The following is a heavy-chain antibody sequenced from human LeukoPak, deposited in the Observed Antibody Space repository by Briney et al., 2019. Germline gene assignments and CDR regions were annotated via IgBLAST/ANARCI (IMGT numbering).Heavy chain of an antibody. CDR2: ISGGTK. J-gene: IGHJ6*03. CDR1: GFTISTYG. CDR3: ARGRSGSSPVLDYYMDV. Sequence: PGGSLRLSCAASGFTISTYGMSWVRQAPGKGLEWVSSISGGTKYYADSVKGRFTISRDNSKNTLYLQMNSLRGDDTAVYYCARGRSGSSPVLDYYMDVWGKGTTVTVSS. D-gene: IGHD6-19*01. V-gene: IGHV3-23*01.